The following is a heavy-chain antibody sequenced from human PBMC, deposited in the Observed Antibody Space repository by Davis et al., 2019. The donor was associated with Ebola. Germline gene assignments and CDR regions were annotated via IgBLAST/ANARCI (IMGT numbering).Heavy chain of an antibody. D-gene: IGHD7-27*01. CDR3: ARGLWGSDAFDI. J-gene: IGHJ3*02. CDR1: GGSISSHY. V-gene: IGHV4-59*11. Sequence: PSETLSLTCTVSGGSISSHYWSWIRQPPGKGLEWIGYIYYSGSTNYNPSLKSRVTISVDTSKNQFSLKLSSVTAADTAVYYCARGLWGSDAFDIWGQGTMVTVSS. CDR2: IYYSGST.